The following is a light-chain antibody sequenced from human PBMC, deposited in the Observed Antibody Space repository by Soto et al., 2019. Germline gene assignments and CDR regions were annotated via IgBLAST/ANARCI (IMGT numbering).Light chain of an antibody. Sequence: QSVLTQPPSVSGAPGQRVTISCTGSSSNIGAVYDVHWYQHLPGTAPKLLIYGNSNRPSGVPDRFSGSKSGTSASLAITGLQAEDEADYYCQSYDSSLSGPVVFGGGTKLTVL. V-gene: IGLV1-40*01. CDR1: SSNIGAVYD. J-gene: IGLJ2*01. CDR2: GNS. CDR3: QSYDSSLSGPVV.